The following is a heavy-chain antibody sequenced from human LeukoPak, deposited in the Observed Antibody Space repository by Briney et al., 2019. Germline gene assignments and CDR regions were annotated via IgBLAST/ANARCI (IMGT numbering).Heavy chain of an antibody. V-gene: IGHV4-34*01. CDR2: INHSGST. CDR1: GGSFSDYY. D-gene: IGHD3-10*01. CDR3: ARKPIFASGRHWYYFDN. J-gene: IGHJ4*02. Sequence: PSETLSLTCAVYGGSFSDYYWSWIRQPPGKGLEWIGEINHSGSTNYNPSLESRVTISVDTSKNQFSLKLNSVTAADTAIYYCARKPIFASGRHWYYFDNWGQGTLVTVSS.